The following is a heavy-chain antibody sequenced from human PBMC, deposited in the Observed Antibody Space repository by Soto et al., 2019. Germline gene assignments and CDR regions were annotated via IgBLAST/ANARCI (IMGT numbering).Heavy chain of an antibody. CDR2: ISSSSSYI. Sequence: GVLRLSCAASGFTFSSYSMNWVRQAPGKGLEWVSSISSSSSYIYYADSVKGRFTISRDNAKNSLYLQMNSLRAEDTAVYYCARDQDSSGYYYFDYWGQGTMVTFSS. D-gene: IGHD3-22*01. CDR1: GFTFSSYS. J-gene: IGHJ4*02. CDR3: ARDQDSSGYYYFDY. V-gene: IGHV3-21*01.